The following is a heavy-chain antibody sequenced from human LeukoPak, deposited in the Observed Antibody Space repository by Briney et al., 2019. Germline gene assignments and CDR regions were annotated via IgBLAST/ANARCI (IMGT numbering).Heavy chain of an antibody. Sequence: ASVKVSCKASGYTFTSYGISWVRQAPGQGLEWMGWISAYNGNTNYAQKLQGRVTMTTDTSTSTAYMELRSLRSEDTAVYYCARGTLGYGSGHFDPWGQGTLVTVSS. J-gene: IGHJ5*02. CDR1: GYTFTSYG. CDR2: ISAYNGNT. V-gene: IGHV1-18*01. CDR3: ARGTLGYGSGHFDP. D-gene: IGHD3-10*01.